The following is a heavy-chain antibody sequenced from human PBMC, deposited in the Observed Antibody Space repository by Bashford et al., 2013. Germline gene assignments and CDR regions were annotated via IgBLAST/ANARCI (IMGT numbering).Heavy chain of an antibody. J-gene: IGHJ5*02. D-gene: IGHD2-15*01. CDR3: ARWVAKRGSFGFDP. V-gene: IGHV1-3*01. CDR2: INGGNGNT. Sequence: ASVKVSCKAFGYTFINYAIQWVRQAPGQKLEWMGWINGGNGNTKYAQKFQDRVTITRDTSASTAYMELSSLRSEDTAVYYCARWVAKRGSFGFDPWGQGTLVTVSS. CDR1: GYTFINYA.